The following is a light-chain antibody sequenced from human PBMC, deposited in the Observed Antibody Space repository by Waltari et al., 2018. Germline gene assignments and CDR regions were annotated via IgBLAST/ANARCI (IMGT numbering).Light chain of an antibody. J-gene: IGLJ1*01. CDR2: DVA. V-gene: IGLV2-14*03. CDR3: KSFTNRLTYV. CDR1: ARDIGNYDH. Sequence: QSALTQPASVSGSPGQSITISCTGTARDIGNYDHVSWYQQHPGKAPKLIIYDVANRPSGVSCRFSGSKSGNTASLTISGLQAEDEADYYCKSFTNRLTYVFGSGTKVSV.